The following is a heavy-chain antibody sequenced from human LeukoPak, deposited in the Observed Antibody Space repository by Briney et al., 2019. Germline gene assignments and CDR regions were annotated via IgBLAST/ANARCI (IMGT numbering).Heavy chain of an antibody. CDR3: ARDAAFDY. CDR2: INPSSGGA. D-gene: IGHD6-25*01. Sequence: ASVKVSCKASGYIFSGYYLHWVRQAPGQGLEWMGWINPSSGGADYAQKFQGRVTMTRDTSISTAYMELSRLRSDDTAVYYCARDAAFDYWGQGTLVTVSS. J-gene: IGHJ4*02. V-gene: IGHV1-2*02. CDR1: GYIFSGYY.